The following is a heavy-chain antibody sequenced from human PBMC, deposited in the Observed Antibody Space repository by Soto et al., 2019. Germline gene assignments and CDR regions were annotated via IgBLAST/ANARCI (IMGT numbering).Heavy chain of an antibody. D-gene: IGHD1-26*01. V-gene: IGHV4-34*01. CDR1: GGSFRGFY. CDR2: INHSGST. Sequence: ETPSLTCAGHGGSFRGFYWGWIRQPPGKGLEWIGEINHSGSTNYNPSLKSRVTISVDTSKNQFSLKLSSVTAADTAVYYCARSGPSTWGYYYYYMDVSGKGTTDTVSS. J-gene: IGHJ6*03. CDR3: ARSGPSTWGYYYYYMDV.